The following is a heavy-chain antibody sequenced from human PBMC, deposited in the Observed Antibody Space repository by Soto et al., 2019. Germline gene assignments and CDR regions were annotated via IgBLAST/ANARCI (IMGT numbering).Heavy chain of an antibody. CDR2: IYYSGST. CDR1: GGSISSYY. D-gene: IGHD4-17*01. CDR3: ARGADGDYSYYYYYMDV. Sequence: SETLSLTCTVSGGSISSYYWSWIRQPPGKGLEWIGYIYYSGSTNYNPSLKSRVTISVETSKNQFSLKLSSVTAADTAVYYCARGADGDYSYYYYYMDVWGKGTTVTVSS. V-gene: IGHV4-59*01. J-gene: IGHJ6*03.